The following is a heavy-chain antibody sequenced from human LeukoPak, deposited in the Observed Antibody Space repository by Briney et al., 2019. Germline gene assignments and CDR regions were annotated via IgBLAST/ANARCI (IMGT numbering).Heavy chain of an antibody. J-gene: IGHJ4*02. Sequence: SETLSLTCTVSGGSISSSSYYWGWIRQPPGKGLEWIGSIYYSGSTYYNPSLKSRVTISIETSKNQISLRLNSVTAADTAMYYCAKSGGYGLIDYWGQGTLVTVSS. CDR2: IYYSGST. D-gene: IGHD1-26*01. CDR3: AKSGGYGLIDY. V-gene: IGHV4-39*01. CDR1: GGSISSSSYY.